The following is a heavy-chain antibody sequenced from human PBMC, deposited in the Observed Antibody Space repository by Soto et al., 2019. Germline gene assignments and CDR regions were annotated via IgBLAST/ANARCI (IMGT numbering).Heavy chain of an antibody. D-gene: IGHD5-18*01. CDR1: GGSFSGYY. Sequence: PSETLSLTCAVYGGSFSGYYWSWIRQPPGKGLEWIGEINHSGSTNYNPSLKSRVTISVDTSKNQFSLKLSSVTAADTAVYYCARGSRWIQLYWFDPWGQGTLVTVSS. V-gene: IGHV4-34*01. CDR3: ARGSRWIQLYWFDP. J-gene: IGHJ5*02. CDR2: INHSGST.